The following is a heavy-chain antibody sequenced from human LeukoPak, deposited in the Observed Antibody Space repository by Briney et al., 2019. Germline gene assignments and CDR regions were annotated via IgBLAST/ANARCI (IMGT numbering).Heavy chain of an antibody. J-gene: IGHJ5*02. CDR1: GCTFTGYY. CDR2: INPNSGGT. D-gene: IGHD3-3*01. Sequence: ASVTDSCKASGCTFTGYYMHWVRRASGQGLEWMGWINPNSGGTNYAQKFQGRVTMTRDTSISTAYMQLSRLRSDDTAVYYCARFVEWLFPHNWFHPWGQGTLVTVSS. CDR3: ARFVEWLFPHNWFHP. V-gene: IGHV1-2*02.